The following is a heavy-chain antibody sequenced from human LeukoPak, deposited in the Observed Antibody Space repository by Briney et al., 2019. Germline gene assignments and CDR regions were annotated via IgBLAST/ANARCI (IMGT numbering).Heavy chain of an antibody. CDR2: IWSDVSNE. V-gene: IGHV3-33*01. Sequence: LGRSLRLSCAASGSTFSRHAMHWVRQAPGKGLEWVAVIWSDVSNEYYADSVRGRFTISRDDSKNTVYLQMNRLRAEDTAVYYCARVGITMVTPFDLWGQGTLVTVSS. D-gene: IGHD5-18*01. CDR3: ARVGITMVTPFDL. J-gene: IGHJ4*02. CDR1: GSTFSRHA.